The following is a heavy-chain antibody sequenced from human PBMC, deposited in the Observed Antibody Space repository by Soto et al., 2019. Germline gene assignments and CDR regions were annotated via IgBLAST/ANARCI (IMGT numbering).Heavy chain of an antibody. CDR1: GGTFSSYA. CDR2: IIPIFGTA. CDR3: ARDMGRGPRYYYDSSRRFDP. V-gene: IGHV1-69*01. D-gene: IGHD3-22*01. J-gene: IGHJ5*02. Sequence: QVQLVQSGAEVQKPGSSVKVSCKASGGTFSSYAINWVRQAPGQGLEWMGGIIPIFGTANYAQKFQGRVTITADESTSTAYMDLSSLRSEDTAVYYCARDMGRGPRYYYDSSRRFDPWGQGTLVTVSS.